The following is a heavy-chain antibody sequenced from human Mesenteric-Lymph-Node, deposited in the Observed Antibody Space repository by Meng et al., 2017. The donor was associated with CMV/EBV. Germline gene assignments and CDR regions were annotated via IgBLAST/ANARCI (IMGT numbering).Heavy chain of an antibody. D-gene: IGHD1-26*01. CDR2: IWYDGSKK. CDR1: GFTFSSYG. Sequence: GESLKISCAASGFTFSSYGMYWVRQAPGKGLEWVAVIWYDGSKKYYADSVKGRFTISRDSAKNTLYLQMNSLRAEDTAVYYCAKVVGASVDYYYAMDVWGQGTTVTVSS. V-gene: IGHV3-33*06. CDR3: AKVVGASVDYYYAMDV. J-gene: IGHJ6*02.